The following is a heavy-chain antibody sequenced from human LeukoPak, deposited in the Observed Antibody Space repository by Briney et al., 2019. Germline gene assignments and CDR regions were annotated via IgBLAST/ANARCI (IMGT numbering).Heavy chain of an antibody. CDR2: IYSGGST. CDR1: GLTVSSNY. V-gene: IGHV3-53*01. J-gene: IGHJ6*02. CDR3: AIPSESYYYGMDV. Sequence: GGSLRLSCAASGLTVSSNYMSWVRQAPGKGLEWVSVIYSGGSTYYADSVKGRFTISRDNSKNTLYLQMNSLRAEDTAVYYCAIPSESYYYGMDVWGQGTTVTVSS.